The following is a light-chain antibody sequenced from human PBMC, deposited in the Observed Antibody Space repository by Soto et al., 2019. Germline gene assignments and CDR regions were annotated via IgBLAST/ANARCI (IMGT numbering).Light chain of an antibody. J-gene: IGKJ4*01. CDR1: QTVSSSY. CDR3: QQAATFPLT. CDR2: HAS. Sequence: ESVLTQSPGTLSLSPGERATLSCRASQTVSSSYLAWYQRKPGQAPRLLIYHASSRATGIQDRFSGSGSCTDFTLPISRLGPEDSATYYCQQAATFPLTFRGGTDVQI. V-gene: IGKV3-20*01.